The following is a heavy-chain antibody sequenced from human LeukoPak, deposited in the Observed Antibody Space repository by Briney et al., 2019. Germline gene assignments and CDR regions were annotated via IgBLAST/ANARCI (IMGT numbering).Heavy chain of an antibody. J-gene: IGHJ4*02. Sequence: SETLSLTCAVYGGSFSGYYWSWLRQPPGKGLEWIGEINHSGSTNYNPSLKSRVTISVDKAKNQFSLNLNSVTAADTAVYYCARGGDRSFDYWGQGTLVTVSS. CDR3: ARGGDRSFDY. CDR1: GGSFSGYY. D-gene: IGHD3-10*01. V-gene: IGHV4-34*01. CDR2: INHSGST.